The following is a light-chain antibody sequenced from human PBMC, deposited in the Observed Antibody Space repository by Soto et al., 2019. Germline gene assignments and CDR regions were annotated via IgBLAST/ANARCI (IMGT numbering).Light chain of an antibody. Sequence: MTQSPSSLSASVGDRATLSCRASQSVSSSDLGWYQQKPGQAPRLLIYAASNRATGVPARFSGSWSGTEFTLTISSLQSEDFAVYYCQQYNNWITFGQGTRLEI. CDR2: AAS. J-gene: IGKJ5*01. CDR3: QQYNNWIT. V-gene: IGKV3-15*01. CDR1: QSVSSSD.